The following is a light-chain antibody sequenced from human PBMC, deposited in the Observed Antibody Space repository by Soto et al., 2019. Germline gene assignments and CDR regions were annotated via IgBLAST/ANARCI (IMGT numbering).Light chain of an antibody. J-gene: IGLJ2*01. CDR1: SSNIGGNY. CDR3: GTWDINLDTVV. CDR2: DNH. V-gene: IGLV1-51*01. Sequence: QSVLTQPPSVSAAPGQRVTISWSGSSSNIGGNYVSWYQVVPRTAPKLLIYDNHKRHSGVPDRFSGSKSGTSATLGIADLHAGDEAHYYCGTWDINLDTVVFGGGTKLTVL.